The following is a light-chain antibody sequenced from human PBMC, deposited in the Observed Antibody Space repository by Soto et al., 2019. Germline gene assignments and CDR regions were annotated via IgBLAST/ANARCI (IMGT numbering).Light chain of an antibody. CDR3: QQSGTSPT. CDR2: DAS. V-gene: IGKV3-20*01. Sequence: EIVLTQSPGTLSLSPGERATLSCRASQSLGSTYLAWYQQKPGQAPRLLMYDASNRATGIPDRFSGSGSGTDFTLTISRLEPEDFAVYYCQQSGTSPTFGQGTKVDIK. J-gene: IGKJ1*01. CDR1: QSLGSTY.